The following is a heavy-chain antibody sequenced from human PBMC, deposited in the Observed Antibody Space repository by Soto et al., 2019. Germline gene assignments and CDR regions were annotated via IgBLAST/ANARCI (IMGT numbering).Heavy chain of an antibody. V-gene: IGHV1-2*02. CDR2: INPNSGGT. D-gene: IGHD3-9*01. CDR3: ARNTGYGKYYFDY. J-gene: IGHJ4*02. CDR1: GYTFTGYY. Sequence: ASVKVSCKASGYTFTGYYMHWVRQAPGQGLEWMGWINPNSGGTNYAQKFQGRVTMTRDTSISTAYMELSRLRSDDTAVYYCARNTGYGKYYFDYWGQGTLVTVSS.